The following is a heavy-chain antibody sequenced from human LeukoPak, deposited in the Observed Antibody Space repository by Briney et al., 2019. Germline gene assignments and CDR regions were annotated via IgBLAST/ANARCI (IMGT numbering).Heavy chain of an antibody. V-gene: IGHV3-30-3*01. D-gene: IGHD3-22*01. Sequence: PGGSLRLSCAASGFTFSSYAMHWVRQAPGKGLEWVAVISYDGSNKYYADSVKGRFTISRDNSKNTLYLQMNSLRAEDTAVYYCARGGGVTMIVVVEDAFDIWGQGTMVTVSS. J-gene: IGHJ3*02. CDR3: ARGGGVTMIVVVEDAFDI. CDR2: ISYDGSNK. CDR1: GFTFSSYA.